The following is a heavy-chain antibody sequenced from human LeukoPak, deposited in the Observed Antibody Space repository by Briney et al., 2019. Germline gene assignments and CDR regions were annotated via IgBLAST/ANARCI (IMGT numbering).Heavy chain of an antibody. V-gene: IGHV4-59*01. CDR2: IYYSGST. Sequence: SETLSLTCTVSGGSISSYYWSWLRQPPGKGLEWSGYIYYSGSTNYNPSLKSRVTISVDTSKNQFSLKLSSVTAADTAVYYCARGSYYYDSSGYYSDYYYYGMDVWGQGTTVTVSS. CDR1: GGSISSYY. J-gene: IGHJ6*02. D-gene: IGHD3-22*01. CDR3: ARGSYYYDSSGYYSDYYYYGMDV.